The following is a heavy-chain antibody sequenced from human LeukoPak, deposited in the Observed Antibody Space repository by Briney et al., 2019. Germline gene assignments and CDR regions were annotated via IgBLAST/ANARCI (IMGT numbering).Heavy chain of an antibody. J-gene: IGHJ4*02. D-gene: IGHD5-18*01. CDR3: AKSGPVDTAYDY. CDR1: GFTFSSYG. V-gene: IGHV3-30*18. CDR2: ISYDGSNK. Sequence: PGGSLRLSCAASGFTFSSYGMHWVPQAPGKGLEWVAVISYDGSNKYYADSVKGRFTISRDNSKNTLYLQMNSLRAEDTAVYYCAKSGPVDTAYDYWGQGTLVTVSS.